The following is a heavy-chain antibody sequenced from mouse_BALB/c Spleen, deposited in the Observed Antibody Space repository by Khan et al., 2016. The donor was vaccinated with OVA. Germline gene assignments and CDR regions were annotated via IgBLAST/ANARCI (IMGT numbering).Heavy chain of an antibody. CDR1: GFTFSNYG. V-gene: IGHV5-6-5*01. Sequence: EVELVESGGGLVKPGGSLKVSCAASGFTFSNYGMSWVRQTPEKRLEWVASISSGGNTYYPDNAKGRFTISSENSRNILYLQMSSLRSEDTAMYYCSRDYWFVYWGQGTLVTVSA. CDR2: ISSGGNT. CDR3: SRDYWFVY. J-gene: IGHJ3*01.